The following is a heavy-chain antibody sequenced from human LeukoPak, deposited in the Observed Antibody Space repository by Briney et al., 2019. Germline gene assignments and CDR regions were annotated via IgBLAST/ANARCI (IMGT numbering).Heavy chain of an antibody. V-gene: IGHV3-74*01. CDR2: VNSDGSST. CDR3: VRNNWNSVYYGMDV. D-gene: IGHD1-7*01. Sequence: PGGSLRLSCAASRGFTFSTNWMYWVRQAPGKGLLWVSLVNSDGSSTAYAASVKGRFTISRDNVNNILYLQMNSLRAEDTAVYYCVRNNWNSVYYGMDVWGQGTTVTVSS. CDR1: RGFTFSTNW. J-gene: IGHJ6*02.